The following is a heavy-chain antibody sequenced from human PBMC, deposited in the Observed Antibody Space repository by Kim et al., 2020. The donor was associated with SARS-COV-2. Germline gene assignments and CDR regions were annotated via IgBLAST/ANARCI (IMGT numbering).Heavy chain of an antibody. Sequence: ADSGEGRFTISRDNTRNTLYRQMSSLRAEDTAVYYCAKEGDIVVVPMDVWGQGTTVTVSS. J-gene: IGHJ6*02. D-gene: IGHD2-2*01. V-gene: IGHV3-23*01. CDR3: AKEGDIVVVPMDV.